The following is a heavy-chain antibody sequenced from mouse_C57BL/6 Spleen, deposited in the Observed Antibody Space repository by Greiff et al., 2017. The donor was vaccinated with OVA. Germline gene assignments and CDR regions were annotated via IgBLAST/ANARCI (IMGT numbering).Heavy chain of an antibody. V-gene: IGHV3-1*01. J-gene: IGHJ1*03. Sequence: VQLKESGPGMVKPSQSLSLTCTVTGYSITSGYDWHWIRHFPGNKLEWMGYISYSGSTNYNPSLKSRISITHDTSKNHFFLKLNSVTTEDTATYYCARAGNWDWYFDVWGTGTTVTVSS. CDR2: ISYSGST. CDR1: GYSITSGYD. D-gene: IGHD4-1*01. CDR3: ARAGNWDWYFDV.